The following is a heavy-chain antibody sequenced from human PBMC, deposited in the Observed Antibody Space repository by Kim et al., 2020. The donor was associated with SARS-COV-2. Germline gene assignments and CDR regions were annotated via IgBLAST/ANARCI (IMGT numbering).Heavy chain of an antibody. CDR2: INAGNGNT. CDR1: GYTFTSYA. J-gene: IGHJ4*02. D-gene: IGHD3-3*01. V-gene: IGHV1-3*01. Sequence: ASVKVSCKASGYTFTSYAMHWVRQAPGQRLEWMGWINAGNGNTKYSQKFQGRVTITRDTSASTAYMELSSLRSEDTAVYYCARESYYDFWSGYFPANDYWSQGTLVTVSS. CDR3: ARESYYDFWSGYFPANDY.